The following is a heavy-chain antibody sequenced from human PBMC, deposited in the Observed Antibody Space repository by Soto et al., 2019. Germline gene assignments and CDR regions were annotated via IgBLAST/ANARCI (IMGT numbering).Heavy chain of an antibody. CDR3: ARDDHIVVVPTSLGAMDV. CDR1: GGSISSNKW. CDR2: IYHSRST. V-gene: IGHV4-4*02. J-gene: IGHJ6*04. D-gene: IGHD2-2*01. Sequence: PSETLSLTCAVYGGSISSNKWWGWVRQPPGKRLERINEIYHSRSTNYNPSLKSRVTISIDKSKNQYSLKLTSVPAADSAVYYCARDDHIVVVPTSLGAMDVWGKGTTVTVSS.